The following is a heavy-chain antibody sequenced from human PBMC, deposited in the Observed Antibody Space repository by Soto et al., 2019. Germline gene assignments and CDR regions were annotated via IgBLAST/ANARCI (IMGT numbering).Heavy chain of an antibody. CDR3: ATTTFYHGSGSYFHFDY. Sequence: GGSLRLSCAASGFTFSNYGMTWVRRTPGKGLEWVSSISSSGGNTYYADSVKGRFTISRDNSKNTLYLQMNSLRADDTAAYYCATTTFYHGSGSYFHFDYWGQGTLVTVSS. J-gene: IGHJ4*02. V-gene: IGHV3-23*01. CDR2: ISSSGGNT. CDR1: GFTFSNYG. D-gene: IGHD3-10*01.